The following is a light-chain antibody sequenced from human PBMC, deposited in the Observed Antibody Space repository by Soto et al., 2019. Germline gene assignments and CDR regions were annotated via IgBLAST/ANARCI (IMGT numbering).Light chain of an antibody. Sequence: QSALTQPPSASGSPGQSVTIACTGTSSDVGGYNYVSWYQEHPGKAPKVIIYEVSKRPSGVPDRFSGYKSGNTASLTVSGLQAEDEADYSCCSYAGSNTFAFGTGTKVTVL. CDR2: EVS. V-gene: IGLV2-8*01. J-gene: IGLJ1*01. CDR3: CSYAGSNTFA. CDR1: SSDVGGYNY.